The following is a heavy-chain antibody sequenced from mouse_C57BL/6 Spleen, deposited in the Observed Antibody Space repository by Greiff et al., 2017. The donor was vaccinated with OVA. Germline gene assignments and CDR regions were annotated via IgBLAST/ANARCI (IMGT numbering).Heavy chain of an antibody. Sequence: QVQLQQPGAELVRPGTSVKLSCKASGYTFTSYWMHWVKQRPGQGLEWIGVIDPSDSYTNYNQKFKGKATWTVDTSSCTAYMQLSGLTAGDSAVYYCARGQEAYWGQGTLVTVSA. CDR2: IDPSDSYT. D-gene: IGHD6-1*01. V-gene: IGHV1-59*01. CDR1: GYTFTSYW. J-gene: IGHJ3*01. CDR3: ARGQEAY.